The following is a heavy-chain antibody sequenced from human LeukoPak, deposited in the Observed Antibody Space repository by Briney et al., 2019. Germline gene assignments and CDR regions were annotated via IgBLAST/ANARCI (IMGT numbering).Heavy chain of an antibody. V-gene: IGHV3-7*03. CDR2: INSDGSEG. D-gene: IGHD6-6*01. Sequence: GGSLRLSCAVSGFTFSGFWMSWSRQAPGKGLEWVASINSDGSEGYYADVVKGRFTISRDNAKDSLYLQINSLRAEDTAVYYCARSSYSSSSSVWGQGTMVTVSS. CDR1: GFTFSGFW. J-gene: IGHJ3*01. CDR3: ARSSYSSSSSV.